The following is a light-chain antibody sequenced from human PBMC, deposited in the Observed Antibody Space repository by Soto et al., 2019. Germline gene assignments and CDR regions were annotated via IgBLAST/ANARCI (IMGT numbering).Light chain of an antibody. CDR2: EVD. CDR3: SSYTSRYTWV. J-gene: IGLJ2*01. CDR1: SSDVGVYNS. V-gene: IGLV2-14*01. Sequence: QSVLTQPASVSGSPGQSITISCTGTSSDVGVYNSVSWYQQHPGKAPKLMIYEVDNRPSGVSNRFSGSKSGNTASLTISGLQADDEADYYCSSYTSRYTWVFGGGTKVTVL.